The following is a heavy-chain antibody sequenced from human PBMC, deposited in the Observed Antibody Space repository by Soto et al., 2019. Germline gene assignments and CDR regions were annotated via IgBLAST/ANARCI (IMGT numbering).Heavy chain of an antibody. CDR2: ISGTMGSVGDP. CDR1: GFTFSTYT. CDR3: AKARCTSSTCCDPDS. D-gene: IGHD2-8*01. V-gene: IGHV3-23*01. J-gene: IGHJ5*01. Sequence: EVQLLESGGGLVQPGGSLRLSCVTSGFTFSTYTMSWVRRAPGKGLEWVSVISGTMGSVGDPYYADSWVGRFTISRDNFRRTVYLPMSRLRAEDTAIYYGAKARCTSSTCCDPDSWGQGTLVPVSS.